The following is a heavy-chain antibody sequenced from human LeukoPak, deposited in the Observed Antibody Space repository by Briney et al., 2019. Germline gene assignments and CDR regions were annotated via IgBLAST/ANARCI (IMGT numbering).Heavy chain of an antibody. CDR2: IRYDGSNK. V-gene: IGHV3-30*02. CDR3: AKDTSYDSSGYYYFDY. D-gene: IGHD3-22*01. Sequence: GGSLRLSCAASGFTLSSYGMHWVRQAAGKGREWVAFIRYDGSNKYYADSVKGRFTISRDNSKNTLYLQMNSVRAEDTAVYYCAKDTSYDSSGYYYFDYWGQGTLVTVSS. J-gene: IGHJ4*02. CDR1: GFTLSSYG.